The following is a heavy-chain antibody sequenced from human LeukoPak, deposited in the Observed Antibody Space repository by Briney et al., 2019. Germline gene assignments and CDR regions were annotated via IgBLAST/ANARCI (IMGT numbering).Heavy chain of an antibody. Sequence: QTGGSLRLSCAASGFSFSTYSMNWVRQAPGKGLEWVSYISTTIYYADSVKGRFTISRDNAQNSLSLQMNSLRDEDTAVYYCVRDSSYAFDIWGQGTMVTVSS. CDR1: GFSFSTYS. J-gene: IGHJ3*02. V-gene: IGHV3-48*02. CDR2: ISTTI. D-gene: IGHD6-6*01. CDR3: VRDSSYAFDI.